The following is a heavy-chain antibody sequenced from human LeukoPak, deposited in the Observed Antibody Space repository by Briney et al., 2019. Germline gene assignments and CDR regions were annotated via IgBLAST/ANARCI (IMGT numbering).Heavy chain of an antibody. Sequence: GVSLRLSWAPSGFTFSGYAMHWVRQAPGKGREYVSGISSDGGTTYDADSVKGRFTISRDTSKNTLSLKMRSLRAEDTAVYYCVKDVRYFDWSFDYWGEGTLVTVSS. CDR2: ISSDGGTT. CDR3: VKDVRYFDWSFDY. D-gene: IGHD3-9*01. V-gene: IGHV3-64D*06. CDR1: GFTFSGYA. J-gene: IGHJ4*02.